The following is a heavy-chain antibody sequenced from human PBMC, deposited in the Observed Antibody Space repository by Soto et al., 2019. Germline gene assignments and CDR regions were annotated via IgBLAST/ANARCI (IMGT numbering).Heavy chain of an antibody. CDR2: ISAYNGNT. J-gene: IGHJ4*02. V-gene: IGHV1-18*01. D-gene: IGHD3-3*01. CDR1: GYTFTSYG. CDR3: ARDLKAYYDFWSGFPLY. Sequence: ASVKVSCKASGYTFTSYGISWVRQVPGQGLEWMGWISAYNGNTNYAQKLQGRVTMTTDTSTSTAYMELRSLRSDDTAVYYCARDLKAYYDFWSGFPLYWGQGTLVTVSS.